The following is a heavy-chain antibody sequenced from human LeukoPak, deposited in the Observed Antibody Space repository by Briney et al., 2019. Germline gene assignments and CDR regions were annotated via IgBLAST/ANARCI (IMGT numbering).Heavy chain of an antibody. CDR2: LSGSGAGT. CDR1: GFTFSDYA. J-gene: IGHJ4*02. Sequence: GGSLRLSCAASGFTFSDYALGWVRQAPGRGLEWVATLSGSGAGTYYSDSVQGRFTISRDNSKRTLFLQMNSLRAEDTAVYYCAKVGSSSNYFDYWGQGTLVTVSS. V-gene: IGHV3-23*01. D-gene: IGHD6-6*01. CDR3: AKVGSSSNYFDY.